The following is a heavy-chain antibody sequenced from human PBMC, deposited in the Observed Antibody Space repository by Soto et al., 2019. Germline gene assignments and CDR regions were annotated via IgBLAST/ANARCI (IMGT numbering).Heavy chain of an antibody. CDR2: IYHSGST. V-gene: IGHV4-4*02. CDR3: ARAGLTMVRGVSLFYWFDP. Sequence: QVQLQESSPGLVKPSGTLSLTCAVSGGSISSSNWWSWVRQPPGKGLEWIGEIYHSGSTNYNPSLKSRVTISVDKSKNQFSLKLSSVTAADTAVYYCARAGLTMVRGVSLFYWFDPWGQGTLVTVSS. D-gene: IGHD3-10*01. J-gene: IGHJ5*02. CDR1: GGSISSSNW.